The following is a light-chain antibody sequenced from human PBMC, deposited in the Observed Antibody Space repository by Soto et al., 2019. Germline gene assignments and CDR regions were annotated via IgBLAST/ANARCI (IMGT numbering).Light chain of an antibody. CDR2: AAS. J-gene: IGKJ2*02. V-gene: IGKV1-39*01. CDR1: QSISNH. CDR3: QQSHTFPRT. Sequence: DIGMTQSPSSLFDSVGDTVHITYRPSQSISNHLNWYQQKPGKAPEVLIYAASTLQSGVQSRFSARGSGTDFTLTISGLQFVDFASYYCQQSHTFPRTFGQGTKVDIK.